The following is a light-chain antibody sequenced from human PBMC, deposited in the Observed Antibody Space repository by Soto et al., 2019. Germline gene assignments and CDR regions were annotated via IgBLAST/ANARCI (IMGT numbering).Light chain of an antibody. J-gene: IGLJ1*01. CDR2: DVS. CDR3: NSYTSSSTLPYV. V-gene: IGLV2-14*01. CDR1: SCDVGGYNY. Sequence: QSALTQPASVSGSPGQSITISCTGTSCDVGGYNYVSWYQQHPGKAPKVMIYDVSKRPSGVSNRFSGSKSGNTASLTISGLQAEDEADYYCNSYTSSSTLPYVFGTGTKLTVL.